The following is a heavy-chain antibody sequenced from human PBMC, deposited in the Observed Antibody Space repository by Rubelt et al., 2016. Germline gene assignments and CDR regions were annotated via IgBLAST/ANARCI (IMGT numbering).Heavy chain of an antibody. CDR3: ASPIEGRGSYDY. D-gene: IGHD1-26*01. CDR1: GYTFTSYG. CDR2: ISAYNGNT. V-gene: IGHV1-18*01. Sequence: QVQLVQSGAEVKKPGASVKVSCKASGYTFTSYGISWVRQAPGQGLEWMGWISAYNGNTKYSKKRQGGGTMTPDRSTSTCYLELSSLRSEDTAVYYCASPIEGRGSYDYWGQGTLVTVSS. J-gene: IGHJ4*02.